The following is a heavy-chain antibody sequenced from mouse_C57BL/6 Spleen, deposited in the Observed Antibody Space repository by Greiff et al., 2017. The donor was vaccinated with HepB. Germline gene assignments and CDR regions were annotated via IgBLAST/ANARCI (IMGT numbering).Heavy chain of an antibody. D-gene: IGHD1-1*01. Sequence: LVESGAELVRPGASVTLSCTASGYTFTDYEMHWVKQTPVHGLEWIGAIDPETGGTDYNQKFKGKAILTADKSSSTAYMELRSLKSEDSAVYYCTRSGPDYCGSSIYWYFDVWGTGTTVTGSS. CDR3: TRSGPDYCGSSIYWYFDV. J-gene: IGHJ1*03. CDR2: IDPETGGT. CDR1: GYTFTDYE. V-gene: IGHV1-15*01.